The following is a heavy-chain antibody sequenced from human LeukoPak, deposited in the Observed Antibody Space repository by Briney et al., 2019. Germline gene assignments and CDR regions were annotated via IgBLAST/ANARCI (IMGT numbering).Heavy chain of an antibody. J-gene: IGHJ4*02. CDR3: ARSFGESPFDY. D-gene: IGHD3-10*01. CDR2: IYYSGST. Sequence: PSETLSLTCTVSGSSISSYYWSWIRQPPGKGLEWIGYIYYSGSTNYNPSLKSRVTISVDTSKNQFSLKLSSVTAADTAVYYCARSFGESPFDYWGQGTLVTVSS. CDR1: GSSISSYY. V-gene: IGHV4-59*08.